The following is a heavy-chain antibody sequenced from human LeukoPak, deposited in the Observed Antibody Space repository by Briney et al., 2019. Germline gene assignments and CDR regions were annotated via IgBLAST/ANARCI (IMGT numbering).Heavy chain of an antibody. Sequence: GGSLIPSSAASGFTFSSYAMHWVRQGPGKGLEYVSGISSNGGSTYYANSVKGRFTICRDNSKNTLYLQMGSLRAEDMAVYYCARDLNRSGWYTFDYWGQGTLVSVSS. CDR2: ISSNGGST. J-gene: IGHJ4*02. D-gene: IGHD6-19*01. CDR3: ARDLNRSGWYTFDY. CDR1: GFTFSSYA. V-gene: IGHV3-64*01.